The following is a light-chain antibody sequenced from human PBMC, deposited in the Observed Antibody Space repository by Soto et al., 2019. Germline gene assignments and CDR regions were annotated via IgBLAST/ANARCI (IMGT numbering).Light chain of an antibody. Sequence: EIVMTQSPATLSVSPGERATLSCRASQSVSGNLAWYQQKPGQAPRLLIYGASSRATGIPARFSGSGSGTEFTLTISSLLSEDFAVYYCHQYNNWPPLTFGGGTKVEIK. CDR3: HQYNNWPPLT. J-gene: IGKJ4*01. CDR1: QSVSGN. CDR2: GAS. V-gene: IGKV3-15*01.